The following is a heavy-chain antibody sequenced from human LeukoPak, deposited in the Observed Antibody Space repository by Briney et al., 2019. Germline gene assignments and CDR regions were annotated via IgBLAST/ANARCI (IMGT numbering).Heavy chain of an antibody. D-gene: IGHD6-19*01. CDR2: INAYNDNT. CDR3: ARDSSGNGYYYYGMDV. V-gene: IGHV1-18*01. Sequence: ASVKVSCKASGYTFTSYGISWVRQAPGQGLEWMGWINAYNDNTNYAQKLQGRVTMTTDTSTSTAYMELRSLRSDDTAVYYCARDSSGNGYYYYGMDVWGQGTTVTVSS. CDR1: GYTFTSYG. J-gene: IGHJ6*02.